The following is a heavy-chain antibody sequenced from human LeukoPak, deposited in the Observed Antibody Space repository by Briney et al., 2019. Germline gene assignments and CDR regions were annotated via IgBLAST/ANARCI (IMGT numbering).Heavy chain of an antibody. Sequence: SETLSLTCTVSGGSISSYYWSWIRQPPGKGLEWIGYIYHSGSTYYNPSLKSRVTMSVDTFKNQFSLKLNSVTAADTAVYYCARRDGYNYFESWGQGTLVTVSS. CDR1: GGSISSYY. CDR2: IYHSGST. J-gene: IGHJ4*02. D-gene: IGHD5-24*01. V-gene: IGHV4-59*04. CDR3: ARRDGYNYFES.